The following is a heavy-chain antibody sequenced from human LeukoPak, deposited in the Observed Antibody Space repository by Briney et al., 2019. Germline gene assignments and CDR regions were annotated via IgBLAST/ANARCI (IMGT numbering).Heavy chain of an antibody. V-gene: IGHV3-21*01. Sequence: GGSLRLSCAASGFTFSSYSMNGVRQAPGKGLEWVSSISSSSSYIYYADSVKGRFTISRDNAKNSLYLQMNSLRAEDTAVYYCARDNGEYEDVWGKGTTVTVSP. J-gene: IGHJ6*04. CDR3: ARDNGEYEDV. CDR2: ISSSSSYI. CDR1: GFTFSSYS. D-gene: IGHD3-10*01.